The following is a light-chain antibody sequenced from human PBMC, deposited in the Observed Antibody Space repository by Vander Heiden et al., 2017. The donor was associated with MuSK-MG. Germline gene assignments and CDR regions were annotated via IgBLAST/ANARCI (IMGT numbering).Light chain of an antibody. J-gene: IGKJ2*01. V-gene: IGKV1-5*01. CDR1: QNIHNW. CDR3: QLYHSFSRYT. CDR2: EVS. Sequence: DMQMTQSPSTLSASVGDRVTITCRASQNIHNWLAWYQQKPGKPPKLLMYEVSNLEGGVPSRFSGSGSGTEFTLTISSRQPEDFASYYCQLYHSFSRYTFGQGTKMEI.